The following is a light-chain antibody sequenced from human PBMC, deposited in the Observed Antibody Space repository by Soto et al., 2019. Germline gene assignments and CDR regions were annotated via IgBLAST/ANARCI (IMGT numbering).Light chain of an antibody. CDR3: CSYAGSYTWV. CDR2: DVT. CDR1: NSDVGAYKF. V-gene: IGLV2-11*01. J-gene: IGLJ1*01. Sequence: QSLLTQPRSVSVSPGQSVTISCTGSNSDVGAYKFVSWLQHNPGEAPKVMIYDVTQRPSGVPDRFSGTKSGNTASLTISGLQAEDEADYYCCSYAGSYTWVFGSGTKVTVL.